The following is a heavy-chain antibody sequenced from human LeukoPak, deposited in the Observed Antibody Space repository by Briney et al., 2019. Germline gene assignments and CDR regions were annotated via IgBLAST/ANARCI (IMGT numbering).Heavy chain of an antibody. V-gene: IGHV1-18*01. J-gene: IGHJ4*02. CDR2: ISAYNGNT. CDR3: ARVSLYYYGSSGYYY. CDR1: GYTFTSYG. Sequence: ASVEVSCKASGYTFTSYGISWVRQAPGQGLEWMGWISAYNGNTNYAQKLQGRVTMTTDTSTSTAYMELRSLRSDDTAVYYCARVSLYYYGSSGYYYWGQGTLVTVSS. D-gene: IGHD3-22*01.